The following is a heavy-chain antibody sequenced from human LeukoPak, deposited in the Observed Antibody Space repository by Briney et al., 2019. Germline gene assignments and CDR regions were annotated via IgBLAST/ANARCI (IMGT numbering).Heavy chain of an antibody. CDR2: INHSGST. J-gene: IGHJ3*02. Sequence: PSETLSLTCTVSGGSISGYYWSWIRQPPGKGLEWIGEINHSGSTNYNPSLKSRVTISVDTSKNQFSLKLSSVTAADTAVYYCARGSVNYCSSTSCSGAFDIWGQGTIVTVSS. CDR1: GGSISGYY. V-gene: IGHV4-34*01. CDR3: ARGSVNYCSSTSCSGAFDI. D-gene: IGHD2-2*01.